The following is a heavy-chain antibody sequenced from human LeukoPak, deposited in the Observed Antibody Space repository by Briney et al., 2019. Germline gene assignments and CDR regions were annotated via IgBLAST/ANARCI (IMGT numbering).Heavy chain of an antibody. V-gene: IGHV3-48*04. CDR2: ISSSSSTI. J-gene: IGHJ4*02. CDR1: GFTFSSYS. CDR3: ASPIRGVDY. D-gene: IGHD3-10*01. Sequence: PGGSLRLSCAASGFTFSSYSMNWVRQAPGKGLEWVSYISSSSSTIYYADSVKGRFTISRDNAKNSLYLQMNSLRAEDTAVYYCASPIRGVDYWGQGTLVTVSS.